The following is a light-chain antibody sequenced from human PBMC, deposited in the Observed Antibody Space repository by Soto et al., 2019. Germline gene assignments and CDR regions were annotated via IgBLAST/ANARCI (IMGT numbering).Light chain of an antibody. Sequence: EIVMTQSPATLSVSPGERATLSCRASQSVSTNFAWYQHKPGQAPRLLIYGASTRDTGIPARFSGSGSVTEFTLTISSLQSEDFAVYYCQQYNNWPLTFGGGTKVEIK. CDR2: GAS. CDR1: QSVSTN. J-gene: IGKJ4*01. CDR3: QQYNNWPLT. V-gene: IGKV3-15*01.